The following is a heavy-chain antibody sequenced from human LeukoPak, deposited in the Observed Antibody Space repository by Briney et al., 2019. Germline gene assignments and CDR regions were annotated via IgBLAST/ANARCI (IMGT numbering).Heavy chain of an antibody. Sequence: AAVKVSCKASGYTFTSYGISWVRQAPGQGLEWMGVINPSGGSRSYAQKCQRRVTLTSDTYTSTVYIELSSLRSEDTAVYYCARGRQQWLASNNNWFDPWGQGTLVTVSS. J-gene: IGHJ5*02. CDR2: INPSGGSR. CDR3: ARGRQQWLASNNNWFDP. V-gene: IGHV1-46*01. CDR1: GYTFTSYG. D-gene: IGHD6-19*01.